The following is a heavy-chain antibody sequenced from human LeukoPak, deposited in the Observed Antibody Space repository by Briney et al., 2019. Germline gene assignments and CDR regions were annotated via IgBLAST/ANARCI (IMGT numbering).Heavy chain of an antibody. J-gene: IGHJ4*02. D-gene: IGHD3-22*01. V-gene: IGHV4-4*07. CDR1: GGSISSYY. CDR2: IYTSGST. Sequence: SETLSLTCTFSGGSISSYYWSWIRQPAGKGLEWIGRIYTSGSTNYNPSLKGRVTMSVDTSKNQFSLKLSPVTAADTAVYYCARDRYYYDSTGYSIFDYWGQGTLVTVSS. CDR3: ARDRYYYDSTGYSIFDY.